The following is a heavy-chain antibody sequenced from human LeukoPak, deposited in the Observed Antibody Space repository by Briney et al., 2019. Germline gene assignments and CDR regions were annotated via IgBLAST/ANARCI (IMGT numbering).Heavy chain of an antibody. CDR3: ARGPPRFDLLEGP. CDR2: INPNSGGT. V-gene: IGHV1-2*02. Sequence: GASVKVSCKASGYTFTGYYMHWVRQAPGQGLEWMGWINPNSGGTNYAQKFQGRVTMTRDTSISTAYMELSRLRSDDTAVYYCARGPPRFDLLEGPWGQGTLVTVSS. D-gene: IGHD3-3*01. CDR1: GYTFTGYY. J-gene: IGHJ5*02.